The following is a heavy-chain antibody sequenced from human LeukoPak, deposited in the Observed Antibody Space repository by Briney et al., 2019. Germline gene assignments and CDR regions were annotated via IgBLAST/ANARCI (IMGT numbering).Heavy chain of an antibody. V-gene: IGHV3-21*01. CDR1: GFTFSSYS. CDR3: ARDLYSSGWARIYYFDY. D-gene: IGHD6-19*01. CDR2: ISSSSSYI. Sequence: GGSLRLSCAASGFTFSSYSMNWVRQAPGKGLEWVSSISSSSSYIYYADSVKGRFTISRDNAKNSLYLQMNSLGAEDTAVYYCARDLYSSGWARIYYFDYWGQGTLVTVSS. J-gene: IGHJ4*02.